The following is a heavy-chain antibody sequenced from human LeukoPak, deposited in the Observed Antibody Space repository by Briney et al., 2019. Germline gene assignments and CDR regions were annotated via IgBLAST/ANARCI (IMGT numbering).Heavy chain of an antibody. Sequence: GRSLRLSCAASGFTLSSYGMHWVRQAPGKGLDWVAVIWYDGSNKYYAESVKGRFTISRDNSKNTLYLQMNSLRAEDTAVYYCAKDFSYYDSSGSGPDYWGQGTLVTVSS. V-gene: IGHV3-33*06. CDR3: AKDFSYYDSSGSGPDY. CDR1: GFTLSSYG. CDR2: IWYDGSNK. D-gene: IGHD3-22*01. J-gene: IGHJ4*02.